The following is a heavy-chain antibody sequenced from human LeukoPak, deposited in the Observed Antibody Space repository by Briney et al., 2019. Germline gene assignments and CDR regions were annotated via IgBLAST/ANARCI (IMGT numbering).Heavy chain of an antibody. CDR1: GFIVSSKY. CDR3: ARAGPIDY. V-gene: IGHV3-53*01. Sequence: PGESLRLSCAASGFIVSSKYMSWVRQAPGKGLEWVSVIYSGGSTYYAASVEGRFTISRDNSKNTVYLQMNSLRVEDTAVYYCARAGPIDYWGQGTLVTVSS. CDR2: IYSGGST. J-gene: IGHJ4*02.